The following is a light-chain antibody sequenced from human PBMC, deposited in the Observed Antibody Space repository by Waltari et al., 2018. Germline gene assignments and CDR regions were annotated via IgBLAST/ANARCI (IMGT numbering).Light chain of an antibody. J-gene: IGKJ1*01. CDR3: QQLSTYPRA. V-gene: IGKV1-39*01. CDR2: DAS. Sequence: DIQMTQSPSSLSASVGDRVTITCRASQSIGNYVNWYQQTSGRAPKLLIYDASTLKTGVPSRFTGSGSGTEFALTITNLQPEDFATYYCQQLSTYPRAFGQGTKVEIK. CDR1: QSIGNY.